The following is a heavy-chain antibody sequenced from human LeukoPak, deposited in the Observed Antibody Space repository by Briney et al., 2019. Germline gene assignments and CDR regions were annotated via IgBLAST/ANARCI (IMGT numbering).Heavy chain of an antibody. D-gene: IGHD3-9*01. J-gene: IGHJ5*02. CDR1: GYTFTSYG. CDR3: ARTHYDILTGEANWFDP. V-gene: IGHV1-18*01. CDR2: ISAYNGNT. Sequence: ASVKVSCKASGYTFTSYGISWVRQAPGQGLDWMGWISAYNGNTNYAQKLQGRVTVTSDTSRSTAYMELRSLRSDDRAVYYCARTHYDILTGEANWFDPWGQGTLVTVFS.